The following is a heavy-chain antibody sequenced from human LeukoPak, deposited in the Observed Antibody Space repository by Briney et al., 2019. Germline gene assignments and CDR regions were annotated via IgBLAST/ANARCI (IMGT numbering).Heavy chain of an antibody. V-gene: IGHV3-23*01. J-gene: IGHJ4*02. Sequence: QPGGFLRLSCAASGFTFSSYSMSWVRQAPGKGLEWVSVISGSGGSTYYADSVKGRFTISRGNSENTLYLQMNSLRAEDTAVYYCTRRSGYFYYFDSWGQGTLVTVSS. CDR1: GFTFSSYS. CDR3: TRRSGYFYYFDS. CDR2: ISGSGGST. D-gene: IGHD3-3*01.